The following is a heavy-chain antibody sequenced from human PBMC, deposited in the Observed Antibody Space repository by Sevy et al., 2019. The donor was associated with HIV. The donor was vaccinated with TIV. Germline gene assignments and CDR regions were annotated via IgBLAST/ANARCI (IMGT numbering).Heavy chain of an antibody. CDR2: IYSGDRT. J-gene: IGHJ6*02. V-gene: IGHV3-53*01. CDR1: GFTVSSNY. D-gene: IGHD3-22*01. Sequence: GGSLRLSCAASGFTVSSNYMSWVRQAPGKGLEWVSVIYSGDRTDYADSVKGRFTISRDNSKNTLYLQMNSLRAEDTAVYYCARDRVTYYYDGSGYYTSGYGMDVWGQGTTVTVSS. CDR3: ARDRVTYYYDGSGYYTSGYGMDV.